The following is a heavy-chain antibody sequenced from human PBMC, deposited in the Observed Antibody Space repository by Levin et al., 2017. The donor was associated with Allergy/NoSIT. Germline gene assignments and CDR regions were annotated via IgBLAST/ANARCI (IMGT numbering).Heavy chain of an antibody. V-gene: IGHV3-33*01. CDR1: GFTFTSYG. J-gene: IGHJ6*02. D-gene: IGHD3-16*01. Sequence: SCAASGFTFTSYGMHWVRQAPGKGLEWVALIWSDGSTKYFADSVKGRVTISRDSSKNTVYLQMNSLRVEDTAVYYCARDTAGYDYALDVWGQGTTVTVSS. CDR3: ARDTAGYDYALDV. CDR2: IWSDGSTK.